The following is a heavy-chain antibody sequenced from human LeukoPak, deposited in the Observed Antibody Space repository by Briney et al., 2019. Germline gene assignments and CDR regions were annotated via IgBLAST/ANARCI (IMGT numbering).Heavy chain of an antibody. Sequence: ASVTVSCTASGYTFTSYDINWVRQAPGQGLEWMGWMNPNSGNTGYAQKFQGRVTMTRNTSISTAYMELSSLRSEDTAVYYCARSDWFGESLDYYYGMDVWGQGTTVTVSS. J-gene: IGHJ6*02. D-gene: IGHD3-10*01. CDR3: ARSDWFGESLDYYYGMDV. CDR1: GYTFTSYD. V-gene: IGHV1-8*01. CDR2: MNPNSGNT.